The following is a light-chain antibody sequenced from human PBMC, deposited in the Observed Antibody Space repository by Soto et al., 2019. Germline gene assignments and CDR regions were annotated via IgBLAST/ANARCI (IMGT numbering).Light chain of an antibody. CDR3: QQYNRFSLT. J-gene: IGKJ4*01. CDR1: QSLSRS. CDR2: DAS. Sequence: DIQMTQSPSTLSASVGDRVTITCRASQSLSRSLAWYQQKPGKAPKLLIYDASSLERGVPSRFSGSGSGTEFTLTINNLQPDDFATYYCQQYNRFSLTFGGGTKVDIK. V-gene: IGKV1-5*01.